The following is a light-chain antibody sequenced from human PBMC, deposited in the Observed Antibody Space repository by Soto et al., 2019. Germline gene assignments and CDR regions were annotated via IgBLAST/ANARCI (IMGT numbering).Light chain of an antibody. CDR2: RNN. CDR1: SSNIGSNY. CDR3: AAWDDSLSGVA. J-gene: IGLJ2*01. V-gene: IGLV1-47*01. Sequence: QSLLTQPPSASGTPGQRVTISCSGSSSNIGSNYVYWYQQLPGTAPKLLIYRNNQRPSRVPDRFSGSKSGTSASLAISGLRSEDEADYYCAAWDDSLSGVAFGGGTQLTVL.